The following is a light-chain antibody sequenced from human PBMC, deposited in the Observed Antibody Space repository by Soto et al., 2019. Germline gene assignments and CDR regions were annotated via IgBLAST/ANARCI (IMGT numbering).Light chain of an antibody. V-gene: IGKV3-20*01. CDR2: GAS. Sequence: ESVLTQFPGTLSLSPGERATLSCRASQRVSSNYVAWYQQKPGQAPRLLIYGASSRATGIPYRFSGSGSGTDFTLTISRLEPEDFAVYYCQQYGNSPWTFGQGTKVELK. CDR3: QQYGNSPWT. CDR1: QRVSSNY. J-gene: IGKJ1*01.